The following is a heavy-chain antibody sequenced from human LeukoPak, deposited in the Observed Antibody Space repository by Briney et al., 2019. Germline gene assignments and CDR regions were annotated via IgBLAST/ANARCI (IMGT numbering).Heavy chain of an antibody. D-gene: IGHD3-22*01. CDR1: GFTFTSYW. Sequence: PGGSLRLSCAASGFTFTSYWMHWVRQAPGKGLGWVSRINTDGSSTSYADSVKGRFTISRDNAKNTLYLQMNSLRAEDTAVYYCARDTYDSSGYYYGPFDYWGQGTLVTVSS. J-gene: IGHJ4*02. CDR3: ARDTYDSSGYYYGPFDY. CDR2: INTDGSST. V-gene: IGHV3-74*01.